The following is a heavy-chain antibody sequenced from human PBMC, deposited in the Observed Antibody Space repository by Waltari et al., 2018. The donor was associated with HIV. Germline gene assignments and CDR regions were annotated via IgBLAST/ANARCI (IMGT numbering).Heavy chain of an antibody. V-gene: IGHV3-20*04. D-gene: IGHD3-3*01. CDR1: GFTIDDYG. CDR3: VRDSDGSGYDI. Sequence: DVRLVESGGEVVRPGASLRPPCVASGFTIDDYGMAWVRQRPGQGLEWVSNIDWNGGSANYGDSVKGRFTVFRDNPKASLYLQMNNLRDEDTGLYYCVRDSDGSGYDIWGRGTLVTVFS. J-gene: IGHJ1*01. CDR2: IDWNGGSA.